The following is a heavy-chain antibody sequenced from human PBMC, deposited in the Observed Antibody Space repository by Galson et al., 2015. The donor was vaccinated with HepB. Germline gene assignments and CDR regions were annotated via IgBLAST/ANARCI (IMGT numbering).Heavy chain of an antibody. V-gene: IGHV5-51*01. CDR3: TRLSGYGGMDV. J-gene: IGHJ6*02. Sequence: QSGAEVKKPGESLKISCKGSGYSFTNYWIGWVRQMPGRGLEWMGIIYPANSDTRYSPSFEGQVTISADKSLSTAYLQWSSLEASATARYYCTRLSGYGGMDVWGHGTTVTVSS. CDR1: GYSFTNYW. CDR2: IYPANSDT. D-gene: IGHD4-23*01.